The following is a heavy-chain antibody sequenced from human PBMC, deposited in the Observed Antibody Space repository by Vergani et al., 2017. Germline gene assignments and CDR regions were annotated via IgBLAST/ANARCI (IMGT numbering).Heavy chain of an antibody. CDR1: GFIFKNHG. CDR3: VRHSWFRSCKSVNCSSVDY. CDR2: IWDDGSKK. V-gene: IGHV3-33*01. Sequence: QVQLVESGGGVVQPGTSLRLSCAASGFIFKNHGMQWVRQAPGKGLEWVALIWDDGSKKNYGDSMKGRFTISRDNSKDTLYLEMNSLRGEDSAVYYCVRHSWFRSCKSVNCSSVDYLGQGTPVTVSS. J-gene: IGHJ4*02. D-gene: IGHD2/OR15-2a*01.